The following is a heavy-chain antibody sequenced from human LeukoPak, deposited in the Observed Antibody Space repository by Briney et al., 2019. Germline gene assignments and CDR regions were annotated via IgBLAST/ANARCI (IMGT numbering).Heavy chain of an antibody. J-gene: IGHJ4*02. CDR2: IIPIFGTA. CDR3: AIRCEDCTGDY. D-gene: IGHD4-17*01. CDR1: GGTFSSYA. Sequence: ASVKVSCKASGGTFSSYAISWVRQAPGQGLEWMGGIIPIFGTANYAQTFQGRVTITADESTSTAYMELSSLRSEDTAVYYCAIRCEDCTGDYWGQGTLVTVSS. V-gene: IGHV1-69*13.